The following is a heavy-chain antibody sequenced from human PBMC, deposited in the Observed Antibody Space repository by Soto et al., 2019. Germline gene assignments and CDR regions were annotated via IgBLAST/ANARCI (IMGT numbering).Heavy chain of an antibody. J-gene: IGHJ4*02. V-gene: IGHV3-30*18. CDR1: GFTFSSYG. Sequence: GGSLRLSCAASGFTFSSYGMHWVRQAPGKGLEWVAVISYDGSNKYYADSVKGRFTISRDNSKNTLYLQMNSLRAEDTAVYYCAKEYCSSTSCYPIDLGGFDYWGQGTLVTVSS. D-gene: IGHD2-2*01. CDR2: ISYDGSNK. CDR3: AKEYCSSTSCYPIDLGGFDY.